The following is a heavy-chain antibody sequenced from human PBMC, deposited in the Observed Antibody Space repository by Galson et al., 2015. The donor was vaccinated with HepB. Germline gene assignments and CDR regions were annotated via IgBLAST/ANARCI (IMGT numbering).Heavy chain of an antibody. CDR2: ISSTSTSI. D-gene: IGHD5-24*01. V-gene: IGHV3-21*01. CDR1: GFSFRSSS. Sequence: SLRLSCAASGFSFRSSSMNWVRQAPGKGLEWVSFISSTSTSIYYADSVKGRFTISRDNAKNSLYLQMNSLKAEDTAVYYCARHGGGDGGPWGQGTLVTVSS. J-gene: IGHJ5*02. CDR3: ARHGGGDGGP.